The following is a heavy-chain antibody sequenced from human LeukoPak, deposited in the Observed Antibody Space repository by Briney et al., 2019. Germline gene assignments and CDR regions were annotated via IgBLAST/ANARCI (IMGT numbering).Heavy chain of an antibody. D-gene: IGHD1-26*01. CDR1: GLTFRNYA. Sequence: GGPLRLSCAASGLTFRNYAMSWVRQAPGKGLEWVAVISYDGSNKYYADSVKGRFTISRDNSKNTLYLQMNSLRAEDTAVYYCARDRVGATDYFDYWGQGTLVTVSS. CDR3: ARDRVGATDYFDY. V-gene: IGHV3-30-3*01. CDR2: ISYDGSNK. J-gene: IGHJ4*02.